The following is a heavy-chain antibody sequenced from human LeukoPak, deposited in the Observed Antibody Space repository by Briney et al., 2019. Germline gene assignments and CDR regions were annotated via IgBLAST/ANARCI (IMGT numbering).Heavy chain of an antibody. D-gene: IGHD6-13*01. CDR1: GYTFTSYG. J-gene: IGHJ4*02. CDR3: ARVFHDSSSWFFDY. V-gene: IGHV1-18*01. CDR2: ISTYTGNT. Sequence: ASVKVSCKASGYTFTSYGITWVRQAPGQGPEWMGWISTYTGNTDYAQKLQGRVTVTTDTSTNTAYVELRSLRSDDTAVYYCARVFHDSSSWFFDYWGQGTLVTVSS.